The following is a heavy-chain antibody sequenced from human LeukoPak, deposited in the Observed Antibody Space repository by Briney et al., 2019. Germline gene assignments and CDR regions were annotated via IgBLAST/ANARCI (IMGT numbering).Heavy chain of an antibody. CDR1: GFTFGD. D-gene: IGHD4-17*01. Sequence: PGGSLRLSCTGSGFTFGDLSWVRQAPGKGLEWVSAISGSGGSTYYADSVKGRFTISRDNSKNTLYLQMNSLRAEDTAVYYCAKSGDYGNYWGQGTLVTVSS. CDR3: AKSGDYGNY. J-gene: IGHJ4*02. CDR2: ISGSGGST. V-gene: IGHV3-23*01.